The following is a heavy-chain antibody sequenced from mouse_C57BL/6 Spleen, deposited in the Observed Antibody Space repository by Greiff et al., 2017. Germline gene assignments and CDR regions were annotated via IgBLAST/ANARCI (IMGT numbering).Heavy chain of an antibody. CDR2: IRSGSSTI. Sequence: EVQRVESGGGLVKPGGSLKLSCAASGFTFSDYGMHWVRQAPEKGLEWVAYIRSGSSTIYYADTVKGRFTISRDNAKNTLFLQMTSLRSEDTAMYSSARKDYGRAMDYWGQGTSGTVSS. V-gene: IGHV5-17*01. CDR3: ARKDYGRAMDY. J-gene: IGHJ4*01. D-gene: IGHD1-1*01. CDR1: GFTFSDYG.